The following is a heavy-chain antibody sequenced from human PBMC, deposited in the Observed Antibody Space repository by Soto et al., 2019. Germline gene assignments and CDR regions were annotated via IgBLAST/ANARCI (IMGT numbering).Heavy chain of an antibody. Sequence: QVPLVESGGGVVQPGTSLRLSCATSGFTFSSYGMYWVRQAPGKGLEWVAVIWYEGANEYDADSVKGRFTISRDTANSTLYLQMNSLRAEDTAIYYCAKAVGNSWSYYFDFWGQGTLVTVSS. CDR3: AKAVGNSWSYYFDF. CDR1: GFTFSSYG. CDR2: IWYEGANE. D-gene: IGHD6-13*01. J-gene: IGHJ4*02. V-gene: IGHV3-33*06.